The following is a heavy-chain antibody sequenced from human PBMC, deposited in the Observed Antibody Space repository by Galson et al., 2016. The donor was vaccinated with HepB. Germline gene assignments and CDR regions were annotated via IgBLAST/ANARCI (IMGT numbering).Heavy chain of an antibody. Sequence: SLRLSCAASGFSFHNYGMHWVRQAPGKGLEWLAVISHDGTVVYYADALKGRFTISRDNSRNTVYVQINSLRAEDTAIYYCTMISWSSSSGFGFWGQGTRVTVSS. J-gene: IGHJ4*02. CDR3: TMISWSSSSGFGF. D-gene: IGHD3-22*01. V-gene: IGHV3-30*03. CDR2: ISHDGTVV. CDR1: GFSFHNYG.